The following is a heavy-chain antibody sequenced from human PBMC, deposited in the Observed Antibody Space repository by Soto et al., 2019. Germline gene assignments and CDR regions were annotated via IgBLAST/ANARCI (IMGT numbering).Heavy chain of an antibody. V-gene: IGHV4-30-4*01. J-gene: IGHJ4*02. CDR2: IHDSGST. D-gene: IGHD7-27*01. CDR3: ARGLSGDKVDS. CDR1: GGSISSNNFY. Sequence: QVQLQESGPGLVKPSETLSLACTVSGGSISSNNFYWSWIRQPPGKGLEWIGHIHDSGSTYDNPSLKSRVTISVDTSKNQFSLKLTSVTAADTAVYYCARGLSGDKVDSWGQGTLVTVSS.